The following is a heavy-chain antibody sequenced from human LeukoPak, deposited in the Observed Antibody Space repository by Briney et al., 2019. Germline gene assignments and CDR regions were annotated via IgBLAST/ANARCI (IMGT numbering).Heavy chain of an antibody. D-gene: IGHD3-10*01. CDR2: IYYSGST. CDR1: GGSISSSSYY. Sequence: SETLSLTCTVSGGSISSSSYYWGWIRPPPGKGLEWIGSIYYSGSTYYNPSLKSRVTISVDTSKNQFSLKLTSVTAADTAVYYCARHGASYYYMDVWGKGTTVTVSS. J-gene: IGHJ6*03. CDR3: ARHGASYYYMDV. V-gene: IGHV4-39*01.